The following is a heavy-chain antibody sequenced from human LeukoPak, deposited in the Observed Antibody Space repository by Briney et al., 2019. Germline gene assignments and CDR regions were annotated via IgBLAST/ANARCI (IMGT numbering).Heavy chain of an antibody. CDR3: ARGCEDSCFDY. V-gene: IGHV1-2*06. CDR1: GYTFTSYA. Sequence: GASVKVSCKASGYTFTSYAMNWVRQAPGQGLEWMGRINPNSGGTNYAQKFQGRVTMTRDTSISTAYMELSRLRSDDTAVYYCARGCEDSCFDYWGQGTLVTVSS. CDR2: INPNSGGT. J-gene: IGHJ4*02.